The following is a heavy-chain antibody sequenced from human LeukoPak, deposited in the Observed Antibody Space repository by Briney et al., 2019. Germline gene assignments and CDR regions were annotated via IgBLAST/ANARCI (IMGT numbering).Heavy chain of an antibody. CDR3: ARGSVVTAI. J-gene: IGHJ4*02. D-gene: IGHD2-21*02. CDR1: GGSISSGDYY. V-gene: IGHV4-39*07. Sequence: KPSETLSLTCTVSGGSISSGDYYWSWIRQPPGKGLEWIGEINHSGSTNYNPSLKSRVTISVDTSKNQFSLKLSSVTAADTAVYYCARGSVVTAIWGQGTLVTVSS. CDR2: INHSGST.